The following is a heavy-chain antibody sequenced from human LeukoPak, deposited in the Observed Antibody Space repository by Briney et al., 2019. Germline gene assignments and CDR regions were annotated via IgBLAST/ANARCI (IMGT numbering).Heavy chain of an antibody. CDR1: GFTFSAYW. CDR2: INHNGNVN. D-gene: IGHD3-16*01. Sequence: GGSLRLSCAASGFTFSAYWMTWVRQAPGKGLEWVASINHNGNVNYYVDSVKGRFTISRDNAKNSLYLQMSNLRAEDTAVYFCARGGGLDVWGQGATVTVSS. J-gene: IGHJ6*02. CDR3: ARGGGLDV. V-gene: IGHV3-7*03.